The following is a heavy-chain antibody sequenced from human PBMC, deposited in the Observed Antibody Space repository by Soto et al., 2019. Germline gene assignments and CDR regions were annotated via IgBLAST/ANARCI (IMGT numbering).Heavy chain of an antibody. CDR1: GGSISSGDYY. CDR3: ARESTDYYGSGSYYKGSHNWFDP. Sequence: QVQLQESGPGLVKPSQTLSLTCTVSGGSISSGDYYWSWIRQPPGKGLEWIGYIYYSGSTYYNPSLKLRVTISVDTTKNHFSLKSSSVAAGDAAVYYCARESTDYYGSGSYYKGSHNWFDPWGQGTLVTVSS. CDR2: IYYSGST. J-gene: IGHJ5*02. D-gene: IGHD3-10*01. V-gene: IGHV4-30-4*01.